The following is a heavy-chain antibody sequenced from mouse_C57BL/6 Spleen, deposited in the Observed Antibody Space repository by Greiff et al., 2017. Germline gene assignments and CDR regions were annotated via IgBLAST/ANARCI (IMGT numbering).Heavy chain of an antibody. CDR2: IRNKANGYTT. V-gene: IGHV7-3*01. CDR1: GFTFTDYY. D-gene: IGHD2-4*01. Sequence: EVKLMESGGGLVQPGGSLSLSCAASGFTFTDYYMSWVRQPPGKALEWLGFIRNKANGYTTEYSASVKGRFTISRDNSQSILYLQMNALRAEDSATYYCASPYYDYDYAMDYWGQGTSVTVSS. CDR3: ASPYYDYDYAMDY. J-gene: IGHJ4*01.